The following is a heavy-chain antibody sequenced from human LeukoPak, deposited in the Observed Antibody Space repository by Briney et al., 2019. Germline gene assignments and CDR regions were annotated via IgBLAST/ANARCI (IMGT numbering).Heavy chain of an antibody. CDR1: GFNFGDHA. CDR3: ARKTGSTIQYGSGIFDY. CDR2: TSNTGTTI. V-gene: IGHV3-11*04. J-gene: IGHJ4*02. Sequence: PGGSLRLSCAASGFNFGDHAMRWVRQAPGKGLEWVSYTSNTGTTINYADSVKGRFTISRDNAKKSLYLQMNSLRVEDTAVYYCARKTGSTIQYGSGIFDYWGQGTLVTVSS. D-gene: IGHD3-10*01.